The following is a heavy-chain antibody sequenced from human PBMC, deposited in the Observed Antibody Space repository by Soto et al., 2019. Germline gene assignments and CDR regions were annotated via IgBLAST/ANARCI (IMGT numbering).Heavy chain of an antibody. Sequence: GESLKISCQISGYSFTSYWVAWVRQMPGKGLEWMGIIYPGDSDTRYSPSFQGQVTFSADKSMNTAYLQWRSLRASDTAMYYCARQIYDSDTGPNFQYYFDSWGQGTPVTVSS. CDR2: IYPGDSDT. V-gene: IGHV5-51*01. D-gene: IGHD3-22*01. J-gene: IGHJ4*02. CDR3: ARQIYDSDTGPNFQYYFDS. CDR1: GYSFTSYW.